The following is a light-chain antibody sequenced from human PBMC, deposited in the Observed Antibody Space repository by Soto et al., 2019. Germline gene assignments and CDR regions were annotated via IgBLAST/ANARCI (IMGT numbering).Light chain of an antibody. V-gene: IGKV3-15*01. Sequence: EIVMTQSPATLSVSPGERATLSCRASQNINSKLAWYQQKVGQPPRLLIYDASTRATGIPARFSGSGSGTEFTLTISSLQSEDFAVYYCQQYNTWTPWTFGRGTKVEVK. CDR3: QQYNTWTPWT. J-gene: IGKJ1*01. CDR1: QNINSK. CDR2: DAS.